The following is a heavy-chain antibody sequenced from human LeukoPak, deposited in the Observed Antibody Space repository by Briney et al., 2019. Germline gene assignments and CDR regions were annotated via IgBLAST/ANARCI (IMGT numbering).Heavy chain of an antibody. J-gene: IGHJ5*02. CDR2: IYSSGNS. V-gene: IGHV4-39*01. D-gene: IGHD3-16*01. Sequence: SETLSLTCSISGDSSTTNSYWWGWIRQSPGKGPEWIGSIYSSGNSYYNPSLKTRATISPDTSKNQYSLRLTSVTAADTAIYYCARRGIWDLQIDHWFDPWGQGILVIVSS. CDR3: ARRGIWDLQIDHWFDP. CDR1: GDSSTTNSYW.